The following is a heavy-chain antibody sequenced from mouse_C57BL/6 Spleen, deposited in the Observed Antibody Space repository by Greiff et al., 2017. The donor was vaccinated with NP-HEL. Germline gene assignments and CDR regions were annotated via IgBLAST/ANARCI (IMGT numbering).Heavy chain of an antibody. Sequence: VQLQQSGAELVKPGASVKISCKASGYAFSSYWMYWVKQRPGKGLEWIGQIYPGDGDTNYNGKFKGKATLTADKSSSTAYMQLSSLTTEDSAVYFCARKGGFGNYGYFDVWGTGTTVTVSS. J-gene: IGHJ1*03. D-gene: IGHD2-1*01. CDR2: IYPGDGDT. V-gene: IGHV1-80*01. CDR1: GYAFSSYW. CDR3: ARKGGFGNYGYFDV.